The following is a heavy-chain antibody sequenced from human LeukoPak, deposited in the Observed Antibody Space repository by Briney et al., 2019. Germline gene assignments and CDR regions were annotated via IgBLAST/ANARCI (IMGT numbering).Heavy chain of an antibody. CDR3: VRMGGDGYNYRY. D-gene: IGHD5-24*01. CDR2: IYYTGST. J-gene: IGHJ4*02. V-gene: IGHV4-59*08. Sequence: SETLSLTCIVSGGSISGYYWSWIRQPPGKELEWIAYIYYTGSTNYNPSLKSRVTISVDTSKNQFSLKLTSVTAADTAVYYCVRMGGDGYNYRYWGQGTLVTVSS. CDR1: GGSISGYY.